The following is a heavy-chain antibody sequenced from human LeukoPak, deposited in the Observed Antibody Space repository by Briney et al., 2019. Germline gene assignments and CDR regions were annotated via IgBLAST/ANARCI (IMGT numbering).Heavy chain of an antibody. CDR2: INHSGST. V-gene: IGHV4-34*01. CDR1: GGSFGGYY. D-gene: IGHD2-8*02. CDR3: ARRGGISLAIDY. J-gene: IGHJ4*02. Sequence: SETLSLTCAVYGGSFGGYYWSWIRQPPGKGLEWIGEINHSGSTNYNPSLKSRVTISVDTSKNQFSLKLSSVTAADTAVYYCARRGGISLAIDYWGQGTLVTVSS.